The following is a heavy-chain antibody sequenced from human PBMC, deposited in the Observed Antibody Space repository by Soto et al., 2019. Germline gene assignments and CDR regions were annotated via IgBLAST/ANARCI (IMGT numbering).Heavy chain of an antibody. D-gene: IGHD3-22*01. CDR1: GGSISSYY. Sequence: SETLSLTWTVSGGSISSYYWSWIRQPPGKGLEWIGYIYYSGSTNYNPSLKSRVTISVDTSKSQFSLKLSSVNATDPAVYYCTIHGTNSGDDYVGWYDSWGQGTQVIV. J-gene: IGHJ5*01. CDR2: IYYSGST. CDR3: TIHGTNSGDDYVGWYDS. V-gene: IGHV4-59*08.